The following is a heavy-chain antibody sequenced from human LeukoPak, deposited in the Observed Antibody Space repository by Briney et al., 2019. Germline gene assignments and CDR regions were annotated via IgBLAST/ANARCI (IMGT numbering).Heavy chain of an antibody. CDR2: INHSGST. CDR1: GGSFSGYY. Sequence: SETLSLTCAVYGGSFSGYYWSWIRQPPGKGLEWIGEINHSGSTNYNPSLKNRVTMSLDTSRKKFSLKVNSLTAADTAVYYCARHGADSGWQYFQHWGQGTLVTVSS. J-gene: IGHJ1*01. D-gene: IGHD6-19*01. V-gene: IGHV4-34*01. CDR3: ARHGADSGWQYFQH.